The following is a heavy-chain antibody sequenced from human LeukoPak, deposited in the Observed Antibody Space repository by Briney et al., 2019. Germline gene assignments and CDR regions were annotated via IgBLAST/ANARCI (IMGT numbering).Heavy chain of an antibody. D-gene: IGHD3-10*01. CDR1: GYTFTGYY. V-gene: IGHV1-2*02. J-gene: IGHJ6*02. CDR3: ARIYGSGPPNMDV. Sequence: ASVKLSCKASGYTFTGYYMHWVRQAPGQGLEWMGWINPNSGGTNYAQKFQGRVTMTRDTSISTAYMELSSLRSEDTAVYYCARIYGSGPPNMDVWGQGTTVTVSS. CDR2: INPNSGGT.